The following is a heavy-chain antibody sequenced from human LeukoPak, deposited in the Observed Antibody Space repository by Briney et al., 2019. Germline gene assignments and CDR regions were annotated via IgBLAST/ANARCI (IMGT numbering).Heavy chain of an antibody. CDR3: ARVPGVTRYFDY. J-gene: IGHJ4*02. CDR2: IKQDGREK. CDR1: GFTFTCCW. D-gene: IGHD2-21*02. V-gene: IGHV3-7*01. Sequence: PGGSLRLSCAASGFTFTCCWMSWVRQAPGKGLEWVASIKQDGREKFYADSVKGRFTISRDNARNSLSLQMNSLRAEDTAVYYCARVPGVTRYFDYWGQRIQVTVSS.